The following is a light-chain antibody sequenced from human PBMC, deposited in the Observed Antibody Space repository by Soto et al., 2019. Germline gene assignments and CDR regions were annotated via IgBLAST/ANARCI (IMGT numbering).Light chain of an antibody. Sequence: EIVLTQSPGTLSLSPGERATLSCRSSQSVSSNYLAWYQQKPDQAPRLVIYDVSGRATGLPDRFSGSGSGTAFTLTISRLAPEDFAVYFWQPYGRSPTFGQVTKVEIK. CDR3: QPYGRSPT. CDR2: DVS. CDR1: QSVSSNY. V-gene: IGKV3-20*01. J-gene: IGKJ1*01.